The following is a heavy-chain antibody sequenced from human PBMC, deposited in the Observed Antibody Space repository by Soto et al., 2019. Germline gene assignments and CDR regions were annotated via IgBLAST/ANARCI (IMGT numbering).Heavy chain of an antibody. Sequence: DVQLVESGGGLVQPGGSLKLSCAASGLIFSDSAIHWVRQASGKGLEWVARIRSRGNNYATAYAASVKGRFTISRDDSKKTAYLQLNSLKTEDTAMYYCTRIFSDALDIWGQGTMVTVSS. CDR2: IRSRGNNYAT. J-gene: IGHJ3*02. CDR1: GLIFSDSA. V-gene: IGHV3-73*02. CDR3: TRIFSDALDI.